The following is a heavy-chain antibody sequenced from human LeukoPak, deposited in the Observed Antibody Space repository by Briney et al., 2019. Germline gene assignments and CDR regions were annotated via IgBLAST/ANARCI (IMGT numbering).Heavy chain of an antibody. CDR2: IYYSGST. Sequence: KPSETLSLTCTVSGGSISSSSSYWGWIRQPPGKGLEWIGSIYYSGSTYYNPSLKSRVTISVDTSKNQFSLKLSSVTAADTAVYYCARQLGYCSSTSCYADKVDYWGQGTLVTVSS. J-gene: IGHJ4*02. V-gene: IGHV4-39*01. D-gene: IGHD2-2*01. CDR1: GGSISSSSSY. CDR3: ARQLGYCSSTSCYADKVDY.